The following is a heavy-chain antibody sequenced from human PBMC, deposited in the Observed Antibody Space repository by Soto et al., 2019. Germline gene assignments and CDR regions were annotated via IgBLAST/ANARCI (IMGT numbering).Heavy chain of an antibody. D-gene: IGHD2-15*01. CDR3: AKDLGPLRLLNYYFYGLDV. CDR1: GFTVSSSY. Sequence: QPGGSLRLSCNASGFTVSSSYMSWVRQAPGMGLEWVAVIESGGSTHYADSVKGRFTISRDNPKNMIYLQLDTLRAEDTAVYYCAKDLGPLRLLNYYFYGLDVWGQGTTVTVSS. CDR2: IESGGST. J-gene: IGHJ6*02. V-gene: IGHV3-53*01.